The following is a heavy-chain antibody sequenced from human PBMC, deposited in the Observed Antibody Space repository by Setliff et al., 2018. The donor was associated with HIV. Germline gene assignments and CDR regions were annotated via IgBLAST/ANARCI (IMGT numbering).Heavy chain of an antibody. Sequence: ASVKVSCKSSGYTFTGSFMHWVRQAPGQGLEWMGWINCNSGGTYYAQNFQGRVTMTRDTSINTAYMELSKLRSDDTAVYYCARDDHGDPFDYWGQGTLVTVSS. J-gene: IGHJ4*02. CDR1: GYTFTGSF. CDR2: INCNSGGT. D-gene: IGHD4-17*01. V-gene: IGHV1-2*02. CDR3: ARDDHGDPFDY.